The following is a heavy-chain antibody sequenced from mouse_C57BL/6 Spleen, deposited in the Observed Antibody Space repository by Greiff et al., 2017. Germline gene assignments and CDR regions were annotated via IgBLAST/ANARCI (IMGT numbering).Heavy chain of an antibody. CDR1: GYTFTDYN. J-gene: IGHJ4*01. CDR2: IFPGSGST. CDR3: ARSMGRDYAMDY. V-gene: IGHV1-75*01. D-gene: IGHD4-1*01. Sequence: VQLVESGPELVKPGASVKISCKASGYTFTDYNINWVKQRHGEGLEWIGWIFPGSGSTYYNEKFKGKATLTVDKSSSTAYMLLSSLTSEDSAVYFCARSMGRDYAMDYWGQGTSVTVSS.